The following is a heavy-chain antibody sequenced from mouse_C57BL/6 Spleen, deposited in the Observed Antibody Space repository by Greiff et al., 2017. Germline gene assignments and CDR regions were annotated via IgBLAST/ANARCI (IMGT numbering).Heavy chain of an antibody. CDR3: ARITTVVANYWYFDV. CDR2: IDPSDSYT. CDR1: GYTFTSYW. D-gene: IGHD1-1*01. V-gene: IGHV1-69*01. J-gene: IGHJ1*03. Sequence: VQLQQSGAELVMPGASVKLSCKASGYTFTSYWMHWVKQRPGQGLEWIGEIDPSDSYTNYNQKFKGKSTLTVDKSSSTAYMQLSSLTSEDSAVYYCARITTVVANYWYFDVWGTGTTVTVSS.